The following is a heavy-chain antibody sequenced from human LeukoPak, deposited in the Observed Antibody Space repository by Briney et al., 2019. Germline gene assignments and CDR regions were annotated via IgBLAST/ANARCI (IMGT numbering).Heavy chain of an antibody. V-gene: IGHV4-34*01. J-gene: IGHJ5*02. Sequence: SETLSLTCAVYGGSFSGYYWSWIRQPPGKGLEWIGEINHSGSTYYNPSLKSRVTISVDTSKNQFSLKLSSVTAADTAVYYCAVAVAALLRFDPWGQGTLVTVSS. CDR2: INHSGST. CDR1: GGSFSGYY. D-gene: IGHD2-15*01. CDR3: AVAVAALLRFDP.